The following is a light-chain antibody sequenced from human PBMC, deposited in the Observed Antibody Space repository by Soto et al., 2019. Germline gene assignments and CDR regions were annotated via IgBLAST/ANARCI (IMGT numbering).Light chain of an antibody. CDR3: QQYYSTPQT. CDR2: WAS. Sequence: DIVMTQSPDSLAASLGERATINCKSSQSVLYSSNNKNYLAWYQQKPGQPPKLLIYWASTRESGVPARFSGSGSGTDFTLTISSLQAEDVAVYYCQQYYSTPQTFGQGTKVVIK. J-gene: IGKJ1*01. V-gene: IGKV4-1*01. CDR1: QSVLYSSNNKNY.